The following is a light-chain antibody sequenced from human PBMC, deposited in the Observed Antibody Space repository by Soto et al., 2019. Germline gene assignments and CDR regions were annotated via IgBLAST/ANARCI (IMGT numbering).Light chain of an antibody. V-gene: IGKV1-27*01. CDR2: SAS. J-gene: IGKJ1*01. CDR3: VTPKIGPWT. CDR1: RGIDNS. Sequence: DIQMTQSPSSLSASVRDRVTITCRASRGIDNSLAWYQQRPGKVPRLLIFSASTLESGVPSRFSGSGSGTEFTRTIDSLQPEDAATYDCVTPKIGPWTFGHGTKVEIK.